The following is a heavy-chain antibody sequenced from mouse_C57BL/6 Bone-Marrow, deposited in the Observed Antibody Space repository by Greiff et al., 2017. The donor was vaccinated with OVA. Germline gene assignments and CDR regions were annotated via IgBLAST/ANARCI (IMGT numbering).Heavy chain of an antibody. CDR2: IDPSDSYT. CDR3: GRGGFGY. CDR1: GYTFTSYW. V-gene: IGHV1-50*01. J-gene: IGHJ3*01. Sequence: QVQLQQPGAELVKPGASVKLSCKASGYTFTSYWMQWVKQRPGQGLEWIGEIDPSDSYTNYNQKFKGKATLTVDTSSSTAYMQLNSLTSEDSAVYYWGRGGFGYRGQGTLVTVSA.